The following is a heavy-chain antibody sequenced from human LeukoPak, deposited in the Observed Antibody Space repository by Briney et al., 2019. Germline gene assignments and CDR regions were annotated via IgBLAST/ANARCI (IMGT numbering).Heavy chain of an antibody. Sequence: PSETLSLTCTVSDDSISDYDRGWIRQPPGKGLEWIGYFYNSGRSTYNPSLKSRVTISADTSKNHFSLKLNSVTTADTAVYYCARRPAYFYDGSGYLNAFDIWGQGTMVTVSS. J-gene: IGHJ3*02. CDR1: DDSISDYD. CDR3: ARRPAYFYDGSGYLNAFDI. CDR2: FYNSGRS. D-gene: IGHD3-22*01. V-gene: IGHV4-59*01.